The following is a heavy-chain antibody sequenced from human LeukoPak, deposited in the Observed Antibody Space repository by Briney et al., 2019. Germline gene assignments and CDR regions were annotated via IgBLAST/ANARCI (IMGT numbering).Heavy chain of an antibody. CDR3: ASINVAVVPSTMFDY. D-gene: IGHD2-2*01. V-gene: IGHV4-39*01. CDR1: GGSISGSSYY. CDR2: INYSGNT. J-gene: IGHJ4*02. Sequence: SETLSLTCTVSGGSISGSSYYWGWIRQPPGKGLEWIGSINYSGNTYYNPSLKSRLTMSVDTSKNQFSLRLSSVAAADTAVYYCASINVAVVPSTMFDYWGQGTLVTVSS.